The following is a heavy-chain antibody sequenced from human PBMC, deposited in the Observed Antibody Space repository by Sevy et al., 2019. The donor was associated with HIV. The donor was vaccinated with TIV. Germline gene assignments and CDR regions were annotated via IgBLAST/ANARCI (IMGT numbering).Heavy chain of an antibody. J-gene: IGHJ3*02. D-gene: IGHD3-22*01. V-gene: IGHV1-69*13. CDR2: IIPIFGTA. CDR1: GGTFSSYA. CDR3: ARGLKDYDSRVGAFDI. Sequence: ASVKVSCKASGGTFSSYAISWVRQAPGQGLEWMGGIIPIFGTANYAQKFQGRVTITADESTSTAYMELSSLRSEDTAVYYCARGLKDYDSRVGAFDIWGQGTMVTVSS.